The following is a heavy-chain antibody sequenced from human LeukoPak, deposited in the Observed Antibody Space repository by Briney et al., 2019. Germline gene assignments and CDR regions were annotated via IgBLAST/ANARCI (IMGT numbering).Heavy chain of an antibody. Sequence: GGSPRLSCAASGFTFSSYAMSWVRQAPGKGLEWVSAISGSGGSTYYADSVKGRFTISRDNSKNTLYLQMNSLRAEDTAVYYCAKTVAAAGTWSFEYWGQGTLVTVSS. D-gene: IGHD6-13*01. CDR3: AKTVAAAGTWSFEY. V-gene: IGHV3-23*01. CDR2: ISGSGGST. J-gene: IGHJ4*02. CDR1: GFTFSSYA.